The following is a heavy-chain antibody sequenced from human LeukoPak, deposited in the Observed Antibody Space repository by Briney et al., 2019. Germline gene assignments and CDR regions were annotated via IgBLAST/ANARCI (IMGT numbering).Heavy chain of an antibody. J-gene: IGHJ6*02. CDR1: GGTFNNYA. D-gene: IGHD6-13*01. CDR2: IFTTFGTT. Sequence: GSSVKVSCKASGGTFNNYAISWVRQAPGQGLEWMGGIFTTFGTTKYTQKFQGRVTITADESTSTAYMELSSLRFEDTAVYYCARSAAAGSYYYYYGMDVWGQGTTVTVSS. V-gene: IGHV1-69*01. CDR3: ARSAAAGSYYYYYGMDV.